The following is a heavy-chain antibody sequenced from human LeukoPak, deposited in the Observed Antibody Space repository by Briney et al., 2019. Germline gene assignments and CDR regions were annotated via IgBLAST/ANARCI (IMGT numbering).Heavy chain of an antibody. Sequence: SGGSLRLSCAASGFTIDDHAMSWVRHAPGKGLEWVSGINWNGGTTSYADSVKGRFTITRDSAKNSLYLQMNSLRAEDTALYHCARRSGRHCYSNGMDVWGQGTTVTVSS. J-gene: IGHJ6*02. CDR1: GFTIDDHA. V-gene: IGHV3-20*01. CDR2: INWNGGTT. CDR3: ARRSGRHCYSNGMDV. D-gene: IGHD2-21*02.